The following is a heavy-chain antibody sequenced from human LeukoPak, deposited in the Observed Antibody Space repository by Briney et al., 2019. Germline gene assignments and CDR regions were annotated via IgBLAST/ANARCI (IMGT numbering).Heavy chain of an antibody. CDR2: ISAYNGNT. V-gene: IGHV1-18*01. Sequence: ASVKVSCKASGYTFTSYGISWVRQAPGQGLEWMGWISAYNGNTNYAQKLQGRVTMTTDTSTSTAYMELRSLRSDDTAVYYCARAQYCSSTSCYTSEYFQHWGQGTLGTVSS. J-gene: IGHJ1*01. CDR1: GYTFTSYG. D-gene: IGHD2-2*02. CDR3: ARAQYCSSTSCYTSEYFQH.